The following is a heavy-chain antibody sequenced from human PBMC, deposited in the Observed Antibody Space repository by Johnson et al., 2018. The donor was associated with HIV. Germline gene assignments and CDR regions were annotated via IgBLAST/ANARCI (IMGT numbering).Heavy chain of an antibody. Sequence: VQLVESGGGLVQPGGSLRLSCAASGFTFDDYAMHWVRQAPGKGLEWVSGISWNSGSIGYADSVKGRFTISRDNAKNSLYLQMNSLRAEDTAVYYCAREGRYSSGWYRGDAFDIWGQGTMVTVSS. CDR2: ISWNSGSI. V-gene: IGHV3-9*01. CDR3: AREGRYSSGWYRGDAFDI. CDR1: GFTFDDYA. D-gene: IGHD6-19*01. J-gene: IGHJ3*02.